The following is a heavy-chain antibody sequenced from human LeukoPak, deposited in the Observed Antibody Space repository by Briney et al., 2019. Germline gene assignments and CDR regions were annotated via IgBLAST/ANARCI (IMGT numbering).Heavy chain of an antibody. V-gene: IGHV3-30*02. Sequence: GGYLRLSCAASGFTFSSYGMHWVRQAPGKGLEWVAFIRYDGSNKYYADSVKGRFTISRDNSKNTLYLQMNSLRAEDTAVYYCAKDFFLSSWYLDYWGQGTLVTVSS. CDR3: AKDFFLSSWYLDY. D-gene: IGHD6-13*01. CDR1: GFTFSSYG. CDR2: IRYDGSNK. J-gene: IGHJ4*02.